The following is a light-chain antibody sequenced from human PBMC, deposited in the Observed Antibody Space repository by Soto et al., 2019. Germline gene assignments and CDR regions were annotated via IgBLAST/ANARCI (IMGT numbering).Light chain of an antibody. V-gene: IGKV1-5*03. Sequence: DIQMTQSPSTLSASVGDRVTITCRASQSISSWLAWYQHKPGKAPNLLIYKASSLESGVPSRFSGSGSGTEFTLTIISLRPDDFATYYCQQYNSYSHTFGQGTKLEIK. J-gene: IGKJ2*01. CDR1: QSISSW. CDR3: QQYNSYSHT. CDR2: KAS.